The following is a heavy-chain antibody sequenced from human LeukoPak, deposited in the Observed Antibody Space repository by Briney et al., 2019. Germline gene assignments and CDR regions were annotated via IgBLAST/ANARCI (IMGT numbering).Heavy chain of an antibody. CDR3: ARHQGGMDV. J-gene: IGHJ6*02. V-gene: IGHV5-51*01. CDR1: GYSFTTYW. CDR2: ISPGDFDT. Sequence: GESLKISCKASGYSFTTYWVAWVRQMPGKGLEWMGMISPGDFDTRYTPSFKGQATISADKSISTAYLQWSSLKASDTAIYYCARHQGGMDVWGQGTTVIVSS.